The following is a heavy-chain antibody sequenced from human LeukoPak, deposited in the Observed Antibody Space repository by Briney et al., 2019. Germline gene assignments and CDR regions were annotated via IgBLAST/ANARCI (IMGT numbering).Heavy chain of an antibody. CDR3: ARDPGLDIVVVTGDFDY. Sequence: ASVTVSFKASGYTFTSYGISWVRQAPGQGLEGMGWISAYNGNTNYAQKLQGRVTMTTDTSTSTAYMELRSLRSDDTAVYYCARDPGLDIVVVTGDFDYWGQGTLVTVSS. D-gene: IGHD2-21*02. CDR2: ISAYNGNT. V-gene: IGHV1-18*01. CDR1: GYTFTSYG. J-gene: IGHJ4*02.